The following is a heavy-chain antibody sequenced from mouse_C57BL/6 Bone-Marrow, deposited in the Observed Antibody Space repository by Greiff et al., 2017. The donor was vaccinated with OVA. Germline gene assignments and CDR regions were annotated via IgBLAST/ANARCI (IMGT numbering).Heavy chain of an antibody. J-gene: IGHJ1*03. D-gene: IGHD1-1*01. V-gene: IGHV1-55*01. CDR2: IYPGSGST. CDR3: ARGGHYYGSSLHWYFDV. CDR1: GYTFTSYW. Sequence: QVQLQQPGAELVKPGASVKMSCKASGYTFTSYWITWVKQRPGQGLEWIGDIYPGSGSTNYNEKFKSKATLTVDTSSSPAYMQRSSLTSEDSAVYYCARGGHYYGSSLHWYFDVWGTGTTVTVSS.